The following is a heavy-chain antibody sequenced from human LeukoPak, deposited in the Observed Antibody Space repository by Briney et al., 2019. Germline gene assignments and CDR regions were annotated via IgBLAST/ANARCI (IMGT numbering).Heavy chain of an antibody. V-gene: IGHV1-18*01. CDR3: ARGGMDGYNYYY. CDR1: GGTFSSYA. CDR2: ISAYNGNT. Sequence: ASVRVSCKASGGTFSSYAISWVRQAPGQGLEWMGWISAYNGNTNYAQKLQGRVTMTTDTSTSTAYMELRSLRSDDTAVYYCARGGMDGYNYYYWGQGTLVTVSS. D-gene: IGHD5-24*01. J-gene: IGHJ4*02.